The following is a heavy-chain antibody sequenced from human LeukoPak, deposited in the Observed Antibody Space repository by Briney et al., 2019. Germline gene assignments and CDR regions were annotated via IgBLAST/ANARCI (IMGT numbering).Heavy chain of an antibody. J-gene: IGHJ4*02. V-gene: IGHV3-53*01. CDR2: IYSGGST. Sequence: SGGSLRLSCAASGFTVSSNYMSWVRQAPGKGLEWVSIIYSGGSTFYADSVKGRFTISRDNSKNTLYLQMNSLRAEDTAVYYCASLRSSSWYDHFDYWGQGTLVTVSS. CDR3: ASLRSSSWYDHFDY. CDR1: GFTVSSNY. D-gene: IGHD6-13*01.